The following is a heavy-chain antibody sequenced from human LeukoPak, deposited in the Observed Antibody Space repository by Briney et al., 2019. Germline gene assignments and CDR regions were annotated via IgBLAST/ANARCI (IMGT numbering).Heavy chain of an antibody. Sequence: SVKVSCKASGGTLSSYAISWVRQAPGQGLEWMGGIIPIFGTANYAQKFQGRVTITADKSTSTAYMELSSLRSEDTAVYYCARVTIFGVVYGWFDPWGQGTLVTASS. CDR1: GGTLSSYA. J-gene: IGHJ5*02. CDR3: ARVTIFGVVYGWFDP. CDR2: IIPIFGTA. V-gene: IGHV1-69*06. D-gene: IGHD3-3*01.